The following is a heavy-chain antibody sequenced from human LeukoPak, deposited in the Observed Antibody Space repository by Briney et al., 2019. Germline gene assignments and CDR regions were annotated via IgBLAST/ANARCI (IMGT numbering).Heavy chain of an antibody. D-gene: IGHD2-2*01. Sequence: ASVKVSCKASGYTFTSYGISWVRQAPGQGLEWMGWISAYNSNTNYAQKLQGRVTMTTDTSTTTAYTELRSLRSDDTAVYYCARESPPSIEVVPAAVDAFDIWGQGTMVTVSS. CDR1: GYTFTSYG. V-gene: IGHV1-18*01. CDR2: ISAYNSNT. J-gene: IGHJ3*02. CDR3: ARESPPSIEVVPAAVDAFDI.